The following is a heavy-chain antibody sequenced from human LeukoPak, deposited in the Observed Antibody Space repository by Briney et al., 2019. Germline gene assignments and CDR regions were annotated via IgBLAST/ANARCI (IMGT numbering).Heavy chain of an antibody. Sequence: PGGSLRLSCAASGFTFSSYSMNWVRQAPGKGLEWVSVIYSGGSTYYADSVKGRFTISRDNSKNTLYLQMNSLRAEDTAVYYCARDSYDAFDIWGQGTMVTVSS. CDR3: ARDSYDAFDI. V-gene: IGHV3-66*01. J-gene: IGHJ3*02. CDR1: GFTFSSYS. CDR2: IYSGGST.